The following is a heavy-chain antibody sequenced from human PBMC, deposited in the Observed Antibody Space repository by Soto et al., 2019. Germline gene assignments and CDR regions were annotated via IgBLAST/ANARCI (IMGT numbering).Heavy chain of an antibody. Sequence: PGGSLRLSCAASGFTFSSYSMNWVRQGPGKGLEWVSYISSSSSTIYYADSVKGRFTISRDNAKNSLYLQMNSLRDEDTAVYYCARSGYVEMAIEKPPYFDYWGQGTLVTVSS. V-gene: IGHV3-48*02. J-gene: IGHJ4*02. D-gene: IGHD5-18*01. CDR1: GFTFSSYS. CDR3: ARSGYVEMAIEKPPYFDY. CDR2: ISSSSSTI.